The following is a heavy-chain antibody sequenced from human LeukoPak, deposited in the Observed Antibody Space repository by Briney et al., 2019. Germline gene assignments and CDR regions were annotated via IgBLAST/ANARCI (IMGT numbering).Heavy chain of an antibody. J-gene: IGHJ4*02. CDR2: ISSDGSNK. CDR1: GITFSSYG. V-gene: IGHV3-30*03. Sequence: GGSLRLSCGASGITFSSYGMHWVRQAPGKGLEWVASISSDGSNKYYADSVKGRITISRDNSKNTLYLQMNSLRVEDTAVYYCARERGYGSGTFDYWGQGIQVTTSS. CDR3: ARERGYGSGTFDY. D-gene: IGHD3-10*01.